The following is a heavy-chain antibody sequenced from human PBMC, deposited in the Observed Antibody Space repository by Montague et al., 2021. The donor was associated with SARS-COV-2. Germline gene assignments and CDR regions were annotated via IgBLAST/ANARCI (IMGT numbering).Heavy chain of an antibody. Sequence: SETLSLTCTVSGASISSSENSWGWTRQSPGKGLEWFGSIFYSGTTYFNPSLRSRIAISVDTSMNQFSLKVTSVTAADTAVYYCARHVTFGGVVVALDYWGQGHLVSVSS. CDR3: ARHVTFGGVVVALDY. CDR2: IFYSGTT. D-gene: IGHD3-16*02. CDR1: GASISSSENS. J-gene: IGHJ4*02. V-gene: IGHV4-39*01.